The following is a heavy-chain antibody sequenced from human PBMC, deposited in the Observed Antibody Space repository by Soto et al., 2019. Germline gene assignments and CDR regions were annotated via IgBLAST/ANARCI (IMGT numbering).Heavy chain of an antibody. D-gene: IGHD6-13*01. CDR2: IYYSGST. Sequence: QLQLQESGPGLVKPSETLSLTCTVSGGSISSSSYYWGWIRQPPGKGLEWIGSIYYSGSTYYNPSLKSRVTISVDTSKNPFALKLSSVTAADTAVYYCARHGIAAAGRWFDPWGQGTLVTVSS. CDR1: GGSISSSSYY. J-gene: IGHJ5*02. V-gene: IGHV4-39*01. CDR3: ARHGIAAAGRWFDP.